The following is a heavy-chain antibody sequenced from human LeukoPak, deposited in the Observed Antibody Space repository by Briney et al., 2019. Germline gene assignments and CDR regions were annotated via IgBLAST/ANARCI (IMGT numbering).Heavy chain of an antibody. CDR3: ASITMVRGVIIMAFDI. Sequence: SETLSLTCTVSGGSISSGGYYWSWIRQHPGKGLEWIGYTYYSGSTYYNPSLKSRVTISVDTSKNQFSLKLSSVTAADTAVYYCASITMVRGVIIMAFDIWGQGTMVTVSS. CDR2: TYYSGST. D-gene: IGHD3-10*01. J-gene: IGHJ3*02. V-gene: IGHV4-31*03. CDR1: GGSISSGGYY.